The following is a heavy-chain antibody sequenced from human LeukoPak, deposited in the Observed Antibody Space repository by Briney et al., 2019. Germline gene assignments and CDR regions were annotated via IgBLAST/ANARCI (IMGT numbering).Heavy chain of an antibody. D-gene: IGHD1-26*01. CDR3: ASGSHSGSYSGFDY. CDR1: GGSISSSSYY. J-gene: IGHJ4*02. V-gene: IGHV4-39*07. CDR2: IYYSGST. Sequence: SETLSLTCTVSGGSISSSSYYWGWIRQPPGKGLEWIGSIYYSGSTYYNPSLKSRVTISVDKSKNQFSLKLSSVTAADTAVYYCASGSHSGSYSGFDYWGQGTLVTVSS.